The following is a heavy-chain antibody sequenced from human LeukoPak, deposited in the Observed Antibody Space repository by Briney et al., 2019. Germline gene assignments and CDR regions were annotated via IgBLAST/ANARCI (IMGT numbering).Heavy chain of an antibody. D-gene: IGHD6-19*01. CDR1: GFTFSSYA. Sequence: GGSLRLSCAASGFTFSSYAMSWVRQAPGKGLEWVSAISGSGGSTYYADSVKGRFTISRDNSKNTLYLQVNSLRAEDTAVYYCAKVRSSGWYYFDYWGQGTLVTVSS. CDR3: AKVRSSGWYYFDY. J-gene: IGHJ4*02. CDR2: ISGSGGST. V-gene: IGHV3-23*01.